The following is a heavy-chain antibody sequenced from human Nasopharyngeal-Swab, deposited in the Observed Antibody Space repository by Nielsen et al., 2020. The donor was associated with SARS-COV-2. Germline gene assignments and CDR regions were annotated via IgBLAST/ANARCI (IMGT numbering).Heavy chain of an antibody. Sequence: TVSLTGPGSGGSISSGGYYWIWIRQQPGKGLEWIGDIYYSGSTYYNPSLKSRVTISVDTSKNQFSLKLSSVTAADTAVYYCARGRWGVVAATRRFDYWGQGTLVTVSS. CDR3: ARGRWGVVAATRRFDY. CDR1: GGSISSGGYY. D-gene: IGHD2-15*01. V-gene: IGHV4-31*03. CDR2: IYYSGST. J-gene: IGHJ4*02.